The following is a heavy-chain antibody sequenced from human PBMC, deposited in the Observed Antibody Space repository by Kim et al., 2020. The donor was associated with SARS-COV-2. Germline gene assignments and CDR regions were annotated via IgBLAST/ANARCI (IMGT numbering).Heavy chain of an antibody. D-gene: IGHD2-2*01. V-gene: IGHV3-48*03. J-gene: IGHJ4*02. CDR3: HFIVVVPAAMPTFDY. CDR2: ISSSGSTI. CDR1: GFTFSSYE. Sequence: GGSLRLFCAASGFTFSSYEMNWVRQAPGKGLEWVSYISSSGSTIYYADSVKGRFTISRDNAKNSLYLQMNSLRAEDTAVYYCHFIVVVPAAMPTFDYWGQGTLVTVSS.